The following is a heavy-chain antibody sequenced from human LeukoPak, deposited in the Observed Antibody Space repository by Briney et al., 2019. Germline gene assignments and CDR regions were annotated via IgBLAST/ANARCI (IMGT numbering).Heavy chain of an antibody. CDR3: AKGSLGGYSWYYFDY. J-gene: IGHJ4*02. CDR2: ISGSGGST. CDR1: GFTFSSYA. D-gene: IGHD3-22*01. Sequence: PGGSLRLSRAASGFTFSSYAMSWVRQAPGKGLEWVSAISGSGGSTYYADSVKGRFTISRDNSKNTLYLQMNSLRAEDTAVYYCAKGSLGGYSWYYFDYWGQGTLVTVSS. V-gene: IGHV3-23*01.